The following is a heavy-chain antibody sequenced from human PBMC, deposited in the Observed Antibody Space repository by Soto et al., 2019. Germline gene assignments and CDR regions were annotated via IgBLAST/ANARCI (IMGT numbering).Heavy chain of an antibody. CDR1: EFTFSQHW. CDR2: IKPDGSEK. D-gene: IGHD4-17*01. V-gene: IGHV3-7*01. J-gene: IGHJ4*02. CDR3: ARGHYGRDY. Sequence: EVHLVESGGGLVQPGGSLRLSCAASEFTFSQHWMSWVRQALGKGLEWVADIKPDGSEKYYVDSVKGRFTISRDNAKNSVYLQMNSLRAEDMAVYYCARGHYGRDYWGQGTLVTVSS.